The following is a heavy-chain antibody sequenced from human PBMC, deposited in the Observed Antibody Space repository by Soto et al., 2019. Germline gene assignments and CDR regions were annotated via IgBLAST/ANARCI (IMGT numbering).Heavy chain of an antibody. CDR3: AKEVAGGYGDYVFDY. V-gene: IGHV3-30*18. Sequence: GGSLRLSCAASGFTFSSYGMHWVRQAPGKGLEWVAVISYDGSNKYYADSVKGRFTISRDNSKNTLYLQMNSLRAEDTAVYYCAKEVAGGYGDYVFDYWGQGTLVTVSS. CDR2: ISYDGSNK. J-gene: IGHJ4*02. CDR1: GFTFSSYG. D-gene: IGHD4-17*01.